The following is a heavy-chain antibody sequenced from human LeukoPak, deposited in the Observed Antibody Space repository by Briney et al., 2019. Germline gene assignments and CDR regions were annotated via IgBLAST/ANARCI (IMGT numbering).Heavy chain of an antibody. D-gene: IGHD2-15*01. CDR1: GSTFSSYS. Sequence: GGSLRLSCAASGSTFSSYSMNWVRQAPGKGLEWVSSISSSSSYIYYADSVKGRFTISRDNAKNSLYLQMNSLRAEDTAMYYCARVWEGIGGYCSGGSCYSIDYWGQGTLVTVSS. V-gene: IGHV3-21*01. CDR3: ARVWEGIGGYCSGGSCYSIDY. J-gene: IGHJ4*02. CDR2: ISSSSSYI.